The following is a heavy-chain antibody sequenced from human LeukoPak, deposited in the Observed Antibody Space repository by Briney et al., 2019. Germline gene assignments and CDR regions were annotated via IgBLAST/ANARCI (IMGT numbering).Heavy chain of an antibody. CDR1: GCTFTSYD. J-gene: IGHJ4*02. Sequence: GASVKVSCKASGCTFTSYDMHWVRQAPGQGLEWMGIINPSGGSTSYAQKFQGRVTMTRDTSTSTVYMELSSLRSEDTAVYYCVRADNGAHSFDYWGQGTLVTVSS. CDR2: INPSGGST. V-gene: IGHV1-46*01. D-gene: IGHD1-1*01. CDR3: VRADNGAHSFDY.